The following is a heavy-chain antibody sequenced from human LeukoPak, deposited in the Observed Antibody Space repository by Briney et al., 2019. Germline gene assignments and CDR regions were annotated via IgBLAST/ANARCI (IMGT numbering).Heavy chain of an antibody. CDR1: GVSMSAYQ. CDR2: INTKGET. V-gene: IGHV4-4*09. CDR3: ATSNDAKIAPFDH. D-gene: IGHD2-21*01. Sequence: SETLSLTCTVSGVSMSAYQWSWVRQSPEKGLEWIGCINTKGETTYNPSLKSRVTTSVDTSKSQFSLRLTSVTAADTAVYYCATSNDAKIAPFDHWGQGAPVTVSS. J-gene: IGHJ4*02.